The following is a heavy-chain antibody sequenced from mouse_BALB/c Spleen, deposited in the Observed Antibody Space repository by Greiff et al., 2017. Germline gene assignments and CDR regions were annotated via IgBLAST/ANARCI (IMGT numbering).Heavy chain of an antibody. J-gene: IGHJ4*01. V-gene: IGHV5-6*01. CDR2: ISSGGSYT. CDR3: ARQRYDGGAMDY. Sequence: EVKLMESGGDLVKPGGSLKLSCAASGFTSSSYGMSWVRQTPDKRLEWVATISSGGSYTYYPDSVKGRFTISRDNAKNTLYLQMSSLKSEDTAMYYCARQRYDGGAMDYWGQGTSVTVSS. CDR1: GFTSSSYG. D-gene: IGHD2-14*01.